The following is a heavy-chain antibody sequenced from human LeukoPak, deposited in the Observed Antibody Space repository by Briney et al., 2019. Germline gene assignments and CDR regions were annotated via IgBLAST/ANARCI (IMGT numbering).Heavy chain of an antibody. Sequence: ASVKVSCKASGYTLTSYNMHWVRQAPGQGLEWMGIIYPSSGYTRYAQKFQGRVTLTRDTSKSTVYMELSSLRSEDTAMYYCARDTGSYSASSWGQGTLVTVSS. CDR3: ARDTGSYSASS. J-gene: IGHJ5*02. CDR2: IYPSSGYT. D-gene: IGHD1-26*01. CDR1: GYTLTSYN. V-gene: IGHV1-46*01.